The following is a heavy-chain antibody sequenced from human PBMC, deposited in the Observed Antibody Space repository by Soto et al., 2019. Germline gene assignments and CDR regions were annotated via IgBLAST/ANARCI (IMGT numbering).Heavy chain of an antibody. CDR1: GGSFSGYY. CDR3: ARGAEGRYFDWLPPLDS. CDR2: INPSGST. Sequence: SETLSLTCAVYGGSFSGYYWNWIRQPPGKGLEWIGEINPSGSTNYNPSLKSRVAISVDTSKYQFSLKLNSVTAADTSVYYCARGAEGRYFDWLPPLDSWGQRTLVTVSS. V-gene: IGHV4-34*01. D-gene: IGHD3-9*01. J-gene: IGHJ5*02.